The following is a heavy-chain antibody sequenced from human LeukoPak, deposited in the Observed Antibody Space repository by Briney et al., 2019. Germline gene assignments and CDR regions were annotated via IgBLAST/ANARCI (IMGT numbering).Heavy chain of an antibody. J-gene: IGHJ5*02. V-gene: IGHV3-53*01. CDR3: ARGERQLVRRDNWFDP. D-gene: IGHD6-13*01. CDR2: IYSGGST. Sequence: PAGGSLTLSCSASAFTVSSYYMSWVRQAPGKGREWVSVIYSGGSTYYADSVKGRFTISTDNSKNTLYLQMNSLRAEDTAVYYCARGERQLVRRDNWFDPWGQGTLVTVSS. CDR1: AFTVSSYY.